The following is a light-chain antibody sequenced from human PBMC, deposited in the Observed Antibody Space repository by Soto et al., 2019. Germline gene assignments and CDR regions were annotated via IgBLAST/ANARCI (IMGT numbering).Light chain of an antibody. CDR2: DNN. CDR1: SSNIGKNY. V-gene: IGLV1-51*01. J-gene: IGLJ1*01. CDR3: GTWDSSLSAGGV. Sequence: QSVLTQPPSVSAAPGQTVTISCSGSSSNIGKNYVSWYQQLPGAAPKLLIYDNNKRPSGIPDRFSGSKSGTSATLGITGLQTGDEADYYCGTWDSSLSAGGVFGTGTKVTVL.